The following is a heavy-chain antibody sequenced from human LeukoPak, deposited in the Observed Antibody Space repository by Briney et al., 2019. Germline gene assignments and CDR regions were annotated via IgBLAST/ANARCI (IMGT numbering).Heavy chain of an antibody. V-gene: IGHV4-59*01. CDR3: ARDYGDYFDY. CDR1: GGSISSYY. CDR2: IYYSGST. Sequence: SETLSLTCTVSGGSISSYYWSWIRQPPGKGLEWIGYIYYSGSTNYNPSLKSRVTISVDTPKNQFSLKLSSVTAADTAVYYCARDYGDYFDYWGQGTLVTVSS. D-gene: IGHD4-17*01. J-gene: IGHJ4*02.